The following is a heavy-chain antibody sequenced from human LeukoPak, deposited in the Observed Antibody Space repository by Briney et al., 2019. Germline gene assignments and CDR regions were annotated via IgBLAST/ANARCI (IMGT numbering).Heavy chain of an antibody. CDR3: AREGRCGGDCYYDH. V-gene: IGHV3-33*01. J-gene: IGHJ4*02. CDR1: GFTFSSYG. Sequence: GGSLRLSCAASGFTFSSYGMHWARQAPGKGLEWVAVIWYDGSNKYYADSVKGRFTISRDNSKNTLYLQMNSLRAEDTAVYYCAREGRCGGDCYYDHWGQGTLVTVSS. D-gene: IGHD2-21*02. CDR2: IWYDGSNK.